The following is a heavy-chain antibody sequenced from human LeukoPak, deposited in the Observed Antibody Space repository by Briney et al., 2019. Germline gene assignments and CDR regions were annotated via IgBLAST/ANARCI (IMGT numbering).Heavy chain of an antibody. CDR2: IEQDGSEK. D-gene: IGHD1-26*01. CDR3: ARDGISGGYYFQH. J-gene: IGHJ1*01. CDR1: GFTFSSYW. V-gene: IGHV3-7*01. Sequence: GGSLRLSCAASGFTFSSYWMSWVRQAPGKGLEWVANIEQDGSEKYYVDSVKGRFTISRDNAKNSLYLQMNSLRAEDTAVYYCARDGISGGYYFQHWGQGTLVTVSS.